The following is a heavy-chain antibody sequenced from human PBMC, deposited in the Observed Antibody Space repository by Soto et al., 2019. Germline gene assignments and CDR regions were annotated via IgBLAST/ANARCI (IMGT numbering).Heavy chain of an antibody. Sequence: PGESLKISCKGSGYMFTSYWIGWVRQMPGKGLEWMGMIYPDDSNTRYNPSFQGQVTFSVDKSITTAYLQWSSLKASDTAMYYCARLGGGSFFSYQYGMDVWGQGTTVTVSS. V-gene: IGHV5-51*01. CDR1: GYMFTSYW. CDR2: IYPDDSNT. D-gene: IGHD1-26*01. CDR3: ARLGGGSFFSYQYGMDV. J-gene: IGHJ6*02.